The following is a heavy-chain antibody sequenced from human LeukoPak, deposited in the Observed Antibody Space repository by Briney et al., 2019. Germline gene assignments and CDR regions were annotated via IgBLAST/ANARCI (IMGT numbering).Heavy chain of an antibody. CDR2: INHTGST. J-gene: IGHJ5*02. D-gene: IGHD1-26*01. V-gene: IGHV4-34*01. CDR3: AREGGNWFDP. Sequence: SETLSLTCAVHGEPFSGYYWSWIRQPPGKGLEWIGEINHTGSTNYNPSLKSRVTISADTSKNQFSLEVNSVTAADTAVYYCAREGGNWFDPWGQGTLVTVSA. CDR1: GEPFSGYY.